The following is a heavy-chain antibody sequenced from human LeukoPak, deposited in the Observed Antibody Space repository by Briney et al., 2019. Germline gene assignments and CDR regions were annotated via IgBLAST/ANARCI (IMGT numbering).Heavy chain of an antibody. V-gene: IGHV4-59*01. CDR3: AGGEYQLLYSAEYYFDY. D-gene: IGHD2-2*02. Sequence: SETLSLTCTVSGGSISSYYWSWIRQPPGKGLEWIGYIYYSGSTNYNPSLKGRVTISVDTSKNQFSLKLSSVTAADTAVYYCAGGEYQLLYSAEYYFDYWGQGTLVTVSS. J-gene: IGHJ4*02. CDR2: IYYSGST. CDR1: GGSISSYY.